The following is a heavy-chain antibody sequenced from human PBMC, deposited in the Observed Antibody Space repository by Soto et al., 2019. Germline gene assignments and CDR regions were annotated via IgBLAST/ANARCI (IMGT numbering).Heavy chain of an antibody. CDR3: AREGAASHSYYYGTDV. CDR2: IYRGGSP. V-gene: IGHV4-30-4*01. Sequence: QVQLQESGPGLVKPSQTLSLTCTVSGGSINSGDAYWSWIRQSPGKGLEWIGYIYRGGSPYYNPSLESRFTISVDTSKNQFFLKLNSVTAADTAVYYCAREGAASHSYYYGTDVWGQGATVIVSS. CDR1: GGSINSGDAY. J-gene: IGHJ6*02. D-gene: IGHD3-16*01.